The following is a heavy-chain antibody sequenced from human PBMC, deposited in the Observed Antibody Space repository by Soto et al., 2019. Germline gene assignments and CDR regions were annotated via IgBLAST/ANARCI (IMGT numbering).Heavy chain of an antibody. D-gene: IGHD6-19*01. Sequence: QAHLVQSGAEVKMPGDSVQVSCKASGFVSTNHNFHWVRQAPGQSLEWMGRINAGNGNTQYSQNFQGRVTFTSDPSASTAFMELTNLQFEDRAMYYCASDYGSNWRLWGQGTLVSVSS. CDR1: GFVSTNHN. CDR2: INAGNGNT. CDR3: ASDYGSNWRL. V-gene: IGHV1-3*01. J-gene: IGHJ4*02.